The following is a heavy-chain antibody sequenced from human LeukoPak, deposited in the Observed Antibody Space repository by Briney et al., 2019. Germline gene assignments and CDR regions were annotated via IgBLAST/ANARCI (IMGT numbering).Heavy chain of an antibody. CDR2: IYHSGST. D-gene: IGHD1-26*01. J-gene: IGHJ6*02. Sequence: SETLSLTCAVSGGSISSGGYSWSWIRQPPGKGLEWIGYIYHSGSTYYNPSLKSRVTISVDRSKNQFSLKLSSVTAADTAVYYYARDSGYYGMDVWGQGTTVTVSS. CDR1: GGSISSGGYS. CDR3: ARDSGYYGMDV. V-gene: IGHV4-30-2*01.